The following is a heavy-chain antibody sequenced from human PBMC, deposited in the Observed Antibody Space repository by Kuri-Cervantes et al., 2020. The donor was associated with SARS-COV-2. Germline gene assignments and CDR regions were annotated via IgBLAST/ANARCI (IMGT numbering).Heavy chain of an antibody. CDR1: GFTFNNYA. J-gene: IGHJ6*02. Sequence: GESLKISYAASGFTFNNYAMHWVRQTPGEGLEWVAITSYDGTSKYYADSVKGRFTISRDNAKNSLYLQMNSLRAEDTAVYYCARDLGILTGYYSHYYYYYGMDVWGQGTTVTVSS. V-gene: IGHV3-30-3*01. CDR3: ARDLGILTGYYSHYYYYYGMDV. CDR2: TSYDGTSK. D-gene: IGHD3-9*01.